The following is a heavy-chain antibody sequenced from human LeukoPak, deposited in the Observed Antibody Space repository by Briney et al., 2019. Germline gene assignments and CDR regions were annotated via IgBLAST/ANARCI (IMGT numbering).Heavy chain of an antibody. CDR1: GLSFSSYG. CDR2: IWYDGSNK. CDR3: ARDAGAGTTPNFDY. D-gene: IGHD1-1*01. Sequence: GGSQRLSCAASGLSFSSYGMHWVRQAPGKGLEWVAVIWYDGSNKYYADSVKGRFTISRDNSKNTLYLQMNSLRAEDTAVYYCARDAGAGTTPNFDYWGQGTLVTVSS. V-gene: IGHV3-33*01. J-gene: IGHJ4*02.